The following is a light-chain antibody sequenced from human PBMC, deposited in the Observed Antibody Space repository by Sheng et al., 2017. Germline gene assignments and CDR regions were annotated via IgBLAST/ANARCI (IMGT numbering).Light chain of an antibody. J-gene: IGKJ1*01. V-gene: IGKV3-15*01. Sequence: EIVMTQSPATLSVSPGERVTLSCRASRSVSSKLAWYQQKPGQAPRLLIYGASTRATGIPARFSGSGSGTEFILTISSLQSEDVAVYYCQQYYTLPATFGQGTMVDIK. CDR1: RSVSSK. CDR2: GAS. CDR3: QQYYTLPAT.